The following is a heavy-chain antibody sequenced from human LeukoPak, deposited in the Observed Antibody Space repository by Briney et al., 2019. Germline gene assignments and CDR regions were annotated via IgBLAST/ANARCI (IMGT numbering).Heavy chain of an antibody. J-gene: IGHJ4*02. CDR2: IYYSGST. CDR3: ARGRFQLWPYSYFDY. Sequence: SETLSLTCTVSGVSISAYYWSWIRQPPGKGLEWIGDIYYSGSTNYSPSLESRVSMSVDTSKNHFSLKLSSVTAADTAVYYCARGRFQLWPYSYFDYWGQGTLVTVSS. D-gene: IGHD5-18*01. V-gene: IGHV4-59*01. CDR1: GVSISAYY.